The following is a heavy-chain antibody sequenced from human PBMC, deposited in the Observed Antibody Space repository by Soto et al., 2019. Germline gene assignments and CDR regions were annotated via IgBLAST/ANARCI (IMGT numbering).Heavy chain of an antibody. CDR3: AKQQGPGTPYYYAMDV. CDR2: LSGSGGAT. D-gene: IGHD1-1*01. CDR1: GFTFSRYA. J-gene: IGHJ6*02. Sequence: GGSLRLSCAASGFTFSRYAMSWVRQAPGKGLEWVSTLSGSGGATYYAASVKGRFTISRDNSKSTVYLQVNSLGADDTAVYYCAKQQGPGTPYYYAMDVWGQGTAFTVSS. V-gene: IGHV3-23*01.